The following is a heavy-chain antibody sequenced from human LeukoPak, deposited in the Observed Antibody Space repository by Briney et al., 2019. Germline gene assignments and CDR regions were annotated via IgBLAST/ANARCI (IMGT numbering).Heavy chain of an antibody. V-gene: IGHV4-39*01. D-gene: IGHD3-3*01. Sequence: PSETLSLTCTVSGGSISSSNYYWGWIRQPPGRGLEWIGNIYYSGSTYYKPSLKTRVTISVDTSKNQFSLKLTSVTAADTAVYYCARGSAYYNYWGQGTLVPVSS. J-gene: IGHJ4*02. CDR3: ARGSAYYNY. CDR1: GGSISSSNYY. CDR2: IYYSGST.